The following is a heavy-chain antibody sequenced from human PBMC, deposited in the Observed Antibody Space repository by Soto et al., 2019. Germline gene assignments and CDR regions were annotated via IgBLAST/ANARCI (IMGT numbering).Heavy chain of an antibody. Sequence: QVQLVQSGAEVKKPGSSVKVSCKASGGTFIRYTINWVRQAPGQGLEWMGRIIPIAAIANYTQKFQGRVTITVDKSSTTAYMELSSLRSDDTAVYYCARGSTIVRGAPSWFDPWGQGTLVTVSS. CDR1: GGTFIRYT. CDR2: IIPIAAIA. J-gene: IGHJ5*02. CDR3: ARGSTIVRGAPSWFDP. D-gene: IGHD3-10*01. V-gene: IGHV1-69*02.